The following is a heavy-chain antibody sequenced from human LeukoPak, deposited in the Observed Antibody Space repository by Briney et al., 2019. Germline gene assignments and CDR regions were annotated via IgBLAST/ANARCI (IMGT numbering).Heavy chain of an antibody. CDR2: IYCSGST. V-gene: IGHV4-59*08. CDR1: GDSVSRYF. J-gene: IGHJ4*02. D-gene: IGHD6-13*01. CDR3: ARRGSSWSTIDY. Sequence: SETLSLTCTVSGDSVSRYFWSWIRQPPGKGLEWIGHIYCSGSTNYNPSLKSRVTISVDTSKNQFSLKLNSVTAADTAVYYCARRGSSWSTIDYWGQGTLVTVAS.